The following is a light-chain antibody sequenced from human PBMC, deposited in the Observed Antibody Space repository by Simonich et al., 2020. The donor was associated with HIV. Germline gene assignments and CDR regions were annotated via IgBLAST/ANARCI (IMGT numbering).Light chain of an antibody. CDR1: SRDFGGYNY. V-gene: IGLV2-14*01. J-gene: IGLJ2*01. CDR2: DVS. CDR3: SSYTSSSTYVA. Sequence: QSALTQPASVSGSPGQSITISCTGTSRDFGGYNYVSWYQQHPGKAPKLMIYDVSKRPSGVCNRFSGSKSGNTASLTISGLQAEDEADYYCSSYTSSSTYVAFGGGTKLTVL.